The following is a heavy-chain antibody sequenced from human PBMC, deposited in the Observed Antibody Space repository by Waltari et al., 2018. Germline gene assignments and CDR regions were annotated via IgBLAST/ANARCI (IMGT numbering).Heavy chain of an antibody. CDR1: GGSISSYY. Sequence: QVQLQESGPGLVKPSETLSLTCTVSGGSISSYYWSWIRQPPGKGLEWIGYIYYSGSTNHNPPLKSRGTISVDTSKNQCSLKLSSVTAADTAVYYCARGEYSSSWPTGFDPWGQGTLVTVSS. D-gene: IGHD6-13*01. CDR3: ARGEYSSSWPTGFDP. CDR2: IYYSGST. J-gene: IGHJ5*02. V-gene: IGHV4-59*01.